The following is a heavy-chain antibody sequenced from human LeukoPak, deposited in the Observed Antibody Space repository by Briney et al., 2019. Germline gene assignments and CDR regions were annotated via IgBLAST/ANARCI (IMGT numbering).Heavy chain of an antibody. CDR3: AKAGYCGGHCYSDSLFPFDY. CDR1: GFTFSSYA. CDR2: ISGSGGNT. Sequence: SGGSLRLSCAASGFTFSSYAMSWVRQTPGKGLEWVSVISGSGGNTYYADSVKGRFTIYRDNPKNTLYLQMNSLRAEDTAVYYCAKAGYCGGHCYSDSLFPFDYWGQGTLVTVSS. J-gene: IGHJ4*02. V-gene: IGHV3-23*01. D-gene: IGHD2-21*02.